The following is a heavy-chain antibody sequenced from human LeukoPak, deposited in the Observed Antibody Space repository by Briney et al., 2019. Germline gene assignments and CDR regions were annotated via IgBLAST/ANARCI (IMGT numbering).Heavy chain of an antibody. D-gene: IGHD1-26*01. CDR3: ARGRPTTVGVQCYFDY. Sequence: PSETLSLTCAVYGGSFSGYYWSWIRQPPGKGLEWIGEINYSGSTNYNPSLKSRVTISVDTSKNQFSLKLSSVTAADTAVYYCARGRPTTVGVQCYFDYWGQGTLVTVSS. V-gene: IGHV4-34*01. CDR2: INYSGST. CDR1: GGSFSGYY. J-gene: IGHJ4*02.